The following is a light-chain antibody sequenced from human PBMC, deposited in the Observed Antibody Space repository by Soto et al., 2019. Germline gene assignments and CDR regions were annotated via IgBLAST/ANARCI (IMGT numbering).Light chain of an antibody. V-gene: IGLV2-14*01. Sequence: QSVLTQPASVSGSPGQSITISCTGTSSDVSGYKYVSWYQQHPDKAPKLIIYDVTNRPSGISNRFSGSKSGNTASLTISGFQAEDEADYYCRSYTSSSSYVFGTGTKVTVL. CDR2: DVT. CDR1: SSDVSGYKY. J-gene: IGLJ1*01. CDR3: RSYTSSSSYV.